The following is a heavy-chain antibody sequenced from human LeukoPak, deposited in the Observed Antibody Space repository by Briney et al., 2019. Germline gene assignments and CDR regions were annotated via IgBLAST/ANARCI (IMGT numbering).Heavy chain of an antibody. V-gene: IGHV4-59*01. J-gene: IGHJ4*02. CDR3: ARVKQWLVPFDFDY. CDR1: GGSINSDY. Sequence: SETLSLTCTVSGGSINSDYWSWIRQPPGKGLEWIGYIYYSGSTNYNPSLKSRVTISVDTSKKQFSLKLSSVTAADTAVYYCARVKQWLVPFDFDYWGQGTLVTVSS. D-gene: IGHD6-19*01. CDR2: IYYSGST.